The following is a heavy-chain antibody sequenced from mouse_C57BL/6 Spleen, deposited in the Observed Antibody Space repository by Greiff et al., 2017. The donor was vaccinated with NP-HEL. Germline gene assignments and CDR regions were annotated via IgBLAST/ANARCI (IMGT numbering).Heavy chain of an antibody. Sequence: QVQLQQSGAELARPGASVKLSCKASGYTFTSYGISWVKQRTGQGLEWIGEIYPRSGNTYYNDKFKGKATLTSDKSSSTAYMELRSLTSEDSAVYFCAREDGNSYKDYWGQGTSVTVSS. J-gene: IGHJ4*01. V-gene: IGHV1-81*01. CDR2: IYPRSGNT. CDR3: AREDGNSYKDY. CDR1: GYTFTSYG. D-gene: IGHD1-1*01.